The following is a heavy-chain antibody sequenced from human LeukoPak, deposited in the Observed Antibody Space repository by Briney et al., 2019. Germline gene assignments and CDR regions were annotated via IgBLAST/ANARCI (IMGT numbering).Heavy chain of an antibody. CDR1: GVSPSGYY. D-gene: IGHD6-13*01. J-gene: IGHJ6*03. Sequence: SETLSLTCALYGVSPSGYYCSWIRQPARKGRGWIGEINHSGCTNFDPSIKSRVTISVDTSKHKLSLKLSSVTAADTAVYYCARGLQGRRWSYYDMDVWGKGTTVTVSS. V-gene: IGHV4-34*01. CDR3: ARGLQGRRWSYYDMDV. CDR2: INHSGCT.